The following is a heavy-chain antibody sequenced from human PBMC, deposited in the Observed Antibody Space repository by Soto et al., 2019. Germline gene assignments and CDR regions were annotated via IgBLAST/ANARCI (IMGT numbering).Heavy chain of an antibody. D-gene: IGHD3-10*01. Sequence: GGSLRLSCAASGFTFSSYGMHWVRQAPGKGLEWVAVISYDGSNKYYADSVKGRFTISRDNSKNTLYLQMNSLRAEDTAVYYCAKDLRDYYGSGSSRWFDPWGQGTLVTVSS. J-gene: IGHJ5*02. CDR2: ISYDGSNK. V-gene: IGHV3-30*18. CDR3: AKDLRDYYGSGSSRWFDP. CDR1: GFTFSSYG.